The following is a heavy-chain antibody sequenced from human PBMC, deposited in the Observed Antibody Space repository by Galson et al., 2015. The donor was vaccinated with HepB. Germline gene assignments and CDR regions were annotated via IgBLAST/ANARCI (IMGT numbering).Heavy chain of an antibody. J-gene: IGHJ4*02. CDR1: GFTFSSYG. CDR2: ISYDGSNK. CDR3: ARDGAPGSYQYN. V-gene: IGHV3-30*03. D-gene: IGHD3-10*01. Sequence: SLRLSCAASGFTFSSYGMHWVRQAPGKGLEWVAVISYDGSNKYYADSVKGRFTISRDNSKNTLYLQMNSLRVEDTAVYYCARDGAPGSYQYNWGQGTLVTVSS.